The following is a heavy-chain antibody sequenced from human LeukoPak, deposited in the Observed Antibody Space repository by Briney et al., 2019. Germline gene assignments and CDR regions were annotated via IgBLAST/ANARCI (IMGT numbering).Heavy chain of an antibody. CDR3: AREWRIHLWFYGGNQPSLRYYGMDV. D-gene: IGHD5-18*01. V-gene: IGHV3-30-3*01. CDR2: IFYDGSNK. Sequence: GGSLRLSCAASGFTFSSYAMHWVRQAPGKGLEWVAVIFYDGSNKYYADSVKGRFTNSRDNSKNTLYLQMNSLRAEDTAVYYCAREWRIHLWFYGGNQPSLRYYGMDVWGQGTTVTVSS. CDR1: GFTFSSYA. J-gene: IGHJ6*02.